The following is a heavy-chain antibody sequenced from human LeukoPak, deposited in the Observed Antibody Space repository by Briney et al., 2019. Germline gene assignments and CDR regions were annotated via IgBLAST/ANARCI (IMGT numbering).Heavy chain of an antibody. J-gene: IGHJ3*02. CDR3: ARRGGAEVGTRDDGFDI. Sequence: SGTPSLTSAVAVGSISVGKWWSWVRQPPGKGLEWIGEIYHSGITNYNPSLKSRVTISVDKSKNQFSLKLSSVTAADTAVYYCARRGGAEVGTRDDGFDIWGQGTMVTVSS. CDR1: VGSISVGKW. V-gene: IGHV4-4*02. D-gene: IGHD1-26*01. CDR2: IYHSGIT.